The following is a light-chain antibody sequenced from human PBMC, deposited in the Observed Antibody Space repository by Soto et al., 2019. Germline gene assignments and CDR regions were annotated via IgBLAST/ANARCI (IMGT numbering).Light chain of an antibody. Sequence: DIQMTQSPSILSASVGDRGTITCRASQSIGSWVAWYQQKPGRAPNLLIHKASHLESGVPSRFSGSGSGTEFTLTISSLQPGDFATYYCQHYNSYPWTFGQGTKVDIK. J-gene: IGKJ1*01. CDR3: QHYNSYPWT. CDR1: QSIGSW. CDR2: KAS. V-gene: IGKV1-5*03.